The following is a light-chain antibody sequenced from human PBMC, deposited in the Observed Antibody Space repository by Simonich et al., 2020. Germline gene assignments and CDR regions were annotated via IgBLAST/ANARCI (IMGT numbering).Light chain of an antibody. CDR1: SSDVGGYNY. CDR3: CSYAGSRV. V-gene: IGLV2-11*01. Sequence: QSALTQPASVSGSPGQSIPISCTGTSSDVGGYNYVSWYQQHPGKAPKLMIYDVSKRPSGVPDRFSGSKSGNTASLTISGLQAEDEADYYCCSYAGSRVFGGGTKLTVL. J-gene: IGLJ3*02. CDR2: DVS.